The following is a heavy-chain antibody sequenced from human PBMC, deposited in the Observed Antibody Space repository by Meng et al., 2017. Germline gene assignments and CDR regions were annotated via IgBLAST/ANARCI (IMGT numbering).Heavy chain of an antibody. V-gene: IGHV3-48*03. Sequence: GESLKISCAASGFTFSSYEMNWVRQAPGKGLEWVSYISSSGSTIYYADSVKGRFTISRDNAKNSLYLQMNILRAEDTAVYYCARVEWGDGYDPWGQGTLVTVSS. CDR3: ARVEWGDGYDP. CDR1: GFTFSSYE. D-gene: IGHD5-24*01. J-gene: IGHJ5*02. CDR2: ISSSGSTI.